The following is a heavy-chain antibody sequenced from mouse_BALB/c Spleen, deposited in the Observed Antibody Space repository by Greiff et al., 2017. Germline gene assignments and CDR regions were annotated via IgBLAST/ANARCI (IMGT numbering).Heavy chain of an antibody. J-gene: IGHJ4*01. D-gene: IGHD2-4*01. CDR3: ARSDYDVGDYAMDY. CDR1: GFSLTSYG. Sequence: VQVVESGPGLVQPSQSLSITCTVSGFSLTSYGVHWVRQSPGKGLEWLGVIWSGGSTDYNAAFISRLSISKDNSKSQVFFKMNSLQANDTAIYYCARSDYDVGDYAMDYWGQGTSVTVSS. CDR2: IWSGGST. V-gene: IGHV2-2*02.